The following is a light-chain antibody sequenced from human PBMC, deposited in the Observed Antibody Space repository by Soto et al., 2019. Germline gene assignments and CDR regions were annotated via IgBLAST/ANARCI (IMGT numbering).Light chain of an antibody. V-gene: IGLV2-18*02. J-gene: IGLJ2*01. Sequence: QSALTQPPSVSGSPGQSVTISCTGTSSDVGSYNRVSWYQQPPGTAPKLMIYEVSNRPSGVPDRFSGSKSGNTASLTISGLQAEDEADYYSSSYTSSSTWVFGGGTKLTVL. CDR3: SSYTSSSTWV. CDR1: SSDVGSYNR. CDR2: EVS.